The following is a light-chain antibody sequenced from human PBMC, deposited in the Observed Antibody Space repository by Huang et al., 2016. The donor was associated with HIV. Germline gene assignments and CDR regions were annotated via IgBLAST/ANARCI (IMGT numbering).Light chain of an antibody. Sequence: EIEMTQSPAPLSVSPGESATLTCRASQSVNSNLAWYQQKPGQAPRLLFFGASTRATGIPVRFSGSGSGTEFTLTISSLQSEDFAVYYCQHYNNWPYTFGQGAKVEI. V-gene: IGKV3-15*01. CDR1: QSVNSN. CDR2: GAS. J-gene: IGKJ2*01. CDR3: QHYNNWPYT.